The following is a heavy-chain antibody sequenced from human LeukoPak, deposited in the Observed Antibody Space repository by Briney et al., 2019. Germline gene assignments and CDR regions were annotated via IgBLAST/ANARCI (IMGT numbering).Heavy chain of an antibody. CDR2: ISTDGSNK. D-gene: IGHD1-1*01. CDR1: GFTFSSYD. V-gene: IGHV3-30*03. J-gene: IGHJ4*02. CDR3: ARVAPTGTYFDY. Sequence: GGSLRLSCGASGFTFSSYDMHWVRQAPGKGLEWVAVISTDGSNKYYADSVKGRFTISRDNSKNTLYLQMNSLKAGDTAVYYCARVAPTGTYFDYWGQGTLVTVSS.